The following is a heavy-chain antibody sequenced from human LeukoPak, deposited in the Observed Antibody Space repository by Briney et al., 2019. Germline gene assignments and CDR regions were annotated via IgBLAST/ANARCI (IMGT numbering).Heavy chain of an antibody. CDR1: GYTFTSYG. V-gene: IGHV1-18*01. Sequence: GASVKVSCKASGYTFTSYGISWVRQAPGQGLEWMGWISAYSGNTNYAQKLQGRVTMTTDTSTSTAYMELRSLRSDDTAVYYCARHREGIAAAGIDYWGQGTLVTVSS. J-gene: IGHJ4*02. CDR3: ARHREGIAAAGIDY. CDR2: ISAYSGNT. D-gene: IGHD6-13*01.